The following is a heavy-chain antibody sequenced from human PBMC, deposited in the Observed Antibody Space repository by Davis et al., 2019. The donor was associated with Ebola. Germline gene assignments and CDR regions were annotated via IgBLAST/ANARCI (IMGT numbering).Heavy chain of an antibody. CDR3: ARDSRDFWSGPLFDY. CDR1: GFTFSSYE. D-gene: IGHD3-3*01. Sequence: GESLKISCAASGFTFSSYEMNWVRQAPGKGLKWVSYISSSGSTIYYADSVKGRFTISRDNAKNSLYLQMNSLRAEDTAVYYCARDSRDFWSGPLFDYWGQGTLVTVSS. V-gene: IGHV3-48*03. J-gene: IGHJ4*02. CDR2: ISSSGSTI.